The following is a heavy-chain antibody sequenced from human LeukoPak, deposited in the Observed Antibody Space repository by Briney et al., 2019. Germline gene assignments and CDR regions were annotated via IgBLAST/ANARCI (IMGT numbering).Heavy chain of an antibody. CDR3: ARSIEGYSYGPYFDY. CDR2: INPNSGGT. CDR1: GYTFTGYY. V-gene: IGHV1-2*02. D-gene: IGHD5-18*01. J-gene: IGHJ4*02. Sequence: ASVKVSCKASGYTFTGYYMHWLRQAPGQGLEWMGWINPNSGGTNYAQKFQGRVTMTRDTSISTAYMELSRLRSDDTAVYYCARSIEGYSYGPYFDYWGQGTLVTVSS.